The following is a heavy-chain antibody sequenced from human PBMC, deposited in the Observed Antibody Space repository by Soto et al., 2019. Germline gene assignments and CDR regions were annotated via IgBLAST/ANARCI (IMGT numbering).Heavy chain of an antibody. CDR1: GFTFSSYA. V-gene: IGHV3-23*01. J-gene: IGHJ5*02. CDR2: ITGSGGST. CDR3: AKPNLFCSSTSCYDL. D-gene: IGHD2-2*01. Sequence: EVQLLESGGGLVQPGGSLRLSCAAPGFTFSSYAMSWVRQAPGKGLEWVSVITGSGGSTYYADSVKGRFTISRDNSKNTLYLQMNSLRAEDTAVYYCAKPNLFCSSTSCYDLWGQGTLVTVSS.